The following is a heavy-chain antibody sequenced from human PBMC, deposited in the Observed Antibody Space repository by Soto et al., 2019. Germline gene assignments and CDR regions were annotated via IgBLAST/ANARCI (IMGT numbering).Heavy chain of an antibody. CDR1: GFTLSDHY. J-gene: IGHJ4*02. CDR3: AGEPQLTSVTVFDY. V-gene: IGHV3-72*01. Sequence: EVQLVESGGGLVQPGGSLRPSCAASGFTLSDHYMDCVRQAPGKGLEWVGRTRNKANGYTTEYAASVKGRFNISRDESKNSLYLQMNSLITEDTAVYYCAGEPQLTSVTVFDYWGQGTPVTVSS. D-gene: IGHD4-17*01. CDR2: TRNKANGYTT.